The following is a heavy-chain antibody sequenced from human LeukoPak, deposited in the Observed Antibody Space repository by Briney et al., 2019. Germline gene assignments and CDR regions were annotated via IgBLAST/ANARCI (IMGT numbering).Heavy chain of an antibody. CDR2: ISGSGGST. CDR3: AKVSGYSSSWYGSYFDY. V-gene: IGHV3-23*01. D-gene: IGHD6-13*01. CDR1: GFTFSSYA. J-gene: IGHJ4*02. Sequence: GGSLRLSCAASGFTFSSYAMSWVRQAPGKGLEWVSAISGSGGSTYYADSVKGRFTISRDNSKNTLYLQMNSLRAEDTAVYYCAKVSGYSSSWYGSYFDYWGQETLVTVSS.